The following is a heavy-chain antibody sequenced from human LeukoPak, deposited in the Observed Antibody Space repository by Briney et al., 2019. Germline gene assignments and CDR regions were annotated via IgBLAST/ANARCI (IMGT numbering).Heavy chain of an antibody. Sequence: KPSETLSLTCTLSGGSISTYYWSWIRQPPGKGLEWIGYIYYSGSSGYNPSLKSRGTISVDTSKNQFSLKLSSVTAADTAVDYCARGSITVVPAFDVWGQGTMVTVSS. V-gene: IGHV4-59*12. D-gene: IGHD3-3*01. CDR1: GGSISTYY. CDR3: ARGSITVVPAFDV. CDR2: IYYSGSS. J-gene: IGHJ3*01.